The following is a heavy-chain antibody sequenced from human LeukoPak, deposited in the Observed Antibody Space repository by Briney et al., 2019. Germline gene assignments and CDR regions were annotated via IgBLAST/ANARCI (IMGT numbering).Heavy chain of an antibody. CDR1: GFTFSSYE. CDR2: ISSSGSTI. CDR3: AELGITMIGGV. J-gene: IGHJ6*04. Sequence: PGGSLRLSCAASGFTFSSYEMNWVRQAPGKGREWVSYISSSGSTIYYADSVKGRFTISRDNAKNSLYLQMNSLRAEDTAVYYCAELGITMIGGVWGKGTTVTISP. D-gene: IGHD3-10*02. V-gene: IGHV3-48*03.